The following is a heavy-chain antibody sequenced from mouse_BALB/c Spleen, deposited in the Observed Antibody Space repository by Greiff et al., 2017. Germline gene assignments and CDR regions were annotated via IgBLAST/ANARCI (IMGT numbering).Heavy chain of an antibody. CDR2: ISSGGST. J-gene: IGHJ4*01. CDR1: GFTFSSYA. D-gene: IGHD1-1*01. Sequence: EVQGVESGGGLVKPGGSLKLSCAASGFTFSSYAMSWVRQTPEKRLEWVASISSGGSTYYPDSVKGRFTISRDNARNILYLQMSSLRSEDTAMYYCARDYYYAMDYWGQGTSVTVSS. V-gene: IGHV5-6-5*01. CDR3: ARDYYYAMDY.